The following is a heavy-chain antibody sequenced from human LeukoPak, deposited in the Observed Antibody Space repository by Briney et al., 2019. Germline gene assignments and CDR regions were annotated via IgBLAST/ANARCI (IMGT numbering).Heavy chain of an antibody. CDR3: ARGRLVLMVYARAFDI. CDR2: IYYSGST. Sequence: SETLSLTCAVYGGSFSGYYWSWIRQHPGKGLEWIGYIYYSGSTYYNPSLKSRVTISVDTSKNQFSLKLSSVTAADTAVYYGARGRLVLMVYARAFDIWGQGTMVTVSS. J-gene: IGHJ3*02. V-gene: IGHV4-31*11. D-gene: IGHD2-8*01. CDR1: GGSFSGYY.